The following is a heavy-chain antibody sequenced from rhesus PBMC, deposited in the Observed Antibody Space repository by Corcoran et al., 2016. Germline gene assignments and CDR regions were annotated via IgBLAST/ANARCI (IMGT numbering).Heavy chain of an antibody. Sequence: QVQLQESGPGLVKPSETLSLTCAVSGGSISGSNWWSWIRQSPGKGLEWIGYIYGGRGSTRYNPALKSRVTISTDTSKNQFSLKLSAVTAADTAVYYCASQLVYGDYWGQGVLVTVSS. D-gene: IGHD6-13*01. V-gene: IGHV4S18*01. J-gene: IGHJ4*01. CDR3: ASQLVYGDY. CDR1: GGSISGSNW. CDR2: IYGGRGST.